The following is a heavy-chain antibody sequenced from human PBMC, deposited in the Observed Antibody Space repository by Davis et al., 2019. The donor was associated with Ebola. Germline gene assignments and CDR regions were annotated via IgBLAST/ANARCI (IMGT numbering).Heavy chain of an antibody. CDR1: GFTFSSYG. Sequence: GGSLRLSCAASGFTFSSYGMHWVRQAPGKGLEWVAVVAYDGTDIYYADSVKGRFTISRDNSKNTLFLQMNSLRPEDTAVYYCAKDTERVFDYWGQGTLVIVSS. CDR3: AKDTERVFDY. CDR2: VAYDGTDI. V-gene: IGHV3-30*18. D-gene: IGHD3-10*01. J-gene: IGHJ4*02.